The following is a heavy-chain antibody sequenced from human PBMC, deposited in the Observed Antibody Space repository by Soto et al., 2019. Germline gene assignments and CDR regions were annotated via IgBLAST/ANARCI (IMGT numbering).Heavy chain of an antibody. CDR3: ARPEYYYDSSGYYYGESLPYYFDY. D-gene: IGHD3-22*01. Sequence: GESVKISCKGSGYSFTSYWIGWVRQMPGRGLEWMGIIYPGDSDTRYSPSFQGQVTISADKSISTAYLQWSSLKASDTAMYYCARPEYYYDSSGYYYGESLPYYFDYWGQGTLVTVSS. CDR2: IYPGDSDT. J-gene: IGHJ4*02. CDR1: GYSFTSYW. V-gene: IGHV5-51*01.